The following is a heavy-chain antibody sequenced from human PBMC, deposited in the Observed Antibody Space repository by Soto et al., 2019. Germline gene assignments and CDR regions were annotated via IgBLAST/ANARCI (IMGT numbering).Heavy chain of an antibody. Sequence: GGSLRLSRAASGFTFSTYKMNWVRQAPGKGLEWVSYISSSSSTIYYADSVKGRFTISRDNAKNSLYLQMNSLRDEDTAVYYCARDPYDYDDTSGYYRHWGQGTLVTVSS. D-gene: IGHD3-22*01. V-gene: IGHV3-48*02. CDR1: GFTFSTYK. J-gene: IGHJ4*02. CDR3: ARDPYDYDDTSGYYRH. CDR2: ISSSSSTI.